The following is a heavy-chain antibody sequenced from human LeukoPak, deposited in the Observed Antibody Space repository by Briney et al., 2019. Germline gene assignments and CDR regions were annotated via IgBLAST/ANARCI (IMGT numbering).Heavy chain of an antibody. D-gene: IGHD3-10*01. CDR1: ELPLSGYP. V-gene: IGHV3-23*01. CDR3: AKAPHVYYYGSGSYYSAADV. J-gene: IGHJ6*02. CDR2: ISGIGGST. Sequence: GGSLRLSCPASELPLSGYPMSWVRRAPGKGREWVSPISGIGGSTYYAASVKGRFTISRDNSKNTLYLQMNSLRAEDTAVYYCAKAPHVYYYGSGSYYSAADVWGQGTTVTVSS.